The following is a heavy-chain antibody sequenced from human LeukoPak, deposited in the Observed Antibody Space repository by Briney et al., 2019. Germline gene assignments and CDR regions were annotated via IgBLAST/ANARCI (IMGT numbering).Heavy chain of an antibody. CDR3: AKDGGGSYSYFDY. Sequence: PGGSLRLSCAASGFTFSSYAMSWVRQAPGKGLEWVSAISGSGGSTYYADSVKGRFPISRDNSKKTLYLQMNSLRAEDTAVYYCAKDGGGSYSYFDYWGQGTLVTVSS. V-gene: IGHV3-23*01. CDR1: GFTFSSYA. J-gene: IGHJ4*02. D-gene: IGHD1-26*01. CDR2: ISGSGGST.